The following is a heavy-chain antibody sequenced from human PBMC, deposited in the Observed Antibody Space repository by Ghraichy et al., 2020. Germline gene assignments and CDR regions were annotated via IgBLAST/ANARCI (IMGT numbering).Heavy chain of an antibody. CDR1: GASISTSSYY. Sequence: SENLSLTCTVSGASISTSSYYWGWIRQPPGKGLEWIGSIYYSGTTYYNPSLKSRVTISVDTSKNQFSLKVSSVTAADTAVYYCARHIQLQGRMDVWGQGTTVTVSS. J-gene: IGHJ6*02. V-gene: IGHV4-39*01. CDR3: ARHIQLQGRMDV. D-gene: IGHD2-21*01. CDR2: IYYSGTT.